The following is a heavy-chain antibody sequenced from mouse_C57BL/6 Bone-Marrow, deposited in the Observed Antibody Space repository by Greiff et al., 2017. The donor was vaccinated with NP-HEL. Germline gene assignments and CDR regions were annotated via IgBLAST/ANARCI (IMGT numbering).Heavy chain of an antibody. Sequence: EVKLEESGPGLVKPSQSLSLTCSVTGYSITSGYYWNWIRQFPGNKLEWMGYISYDGSNNYNPSLQNRISITRDTSKNQFFLKLNSVTTEDTATYYCARDPYYSNLLWYFDVWGTGTTVTVSS. J-gene: IGHJ1*03. CDR3: ARDPYYSNLLWYFDV. V-gene: IGHV3-6*01. D-gene: IGHD2-5*01. CDR2: ISYDGSN. CDR1: GYSITSGYY.